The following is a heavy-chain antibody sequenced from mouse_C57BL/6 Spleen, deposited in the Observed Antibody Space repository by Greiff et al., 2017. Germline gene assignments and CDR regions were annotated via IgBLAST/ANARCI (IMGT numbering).Heavy chain of an antibody. Sequence: VQLQQPGAELVKPGASVKLSCKASGYTFPSYWMHWVKPRPGQGLEWIGMIHPNSGSTNYNEKFKSKATLTVDKSSSTAYMQLSSLTSEDSAVYYCARGGVDYFDYWGQGTTLTVSS. J-gene: IGHJ2*01. CDR3: ARGGVDYFDY. D-gene: IGHD1-3*01. CDR2: IHPNSGST. V-gene: IGHV1-64*01. CDR1: GYTFPSYW.